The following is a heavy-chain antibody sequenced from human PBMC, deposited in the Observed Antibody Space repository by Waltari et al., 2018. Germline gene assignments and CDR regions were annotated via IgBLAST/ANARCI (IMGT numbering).Heavy chain of an antibody. CDR1: GGSISSSNW. J-gene: IGHJ3*02. CDR2: IYHSGST. Sequence: QVQLQESGPGLVKPSGTLSLTCAVSGGSISSSNWWSWVRQPPGKGLEWIGEIYHSGSTNYNPSLKSRVTISVDKSKNQFSLKLSSVTAADTAVYYCAREPYYYDSSGYYPGAFDIWGQGTMVTVSS. CDR3: AREPYYYDSSGYYPGAFDI. V-gene: IGHV4-4*02. D-gene: IGHD3-22*01.